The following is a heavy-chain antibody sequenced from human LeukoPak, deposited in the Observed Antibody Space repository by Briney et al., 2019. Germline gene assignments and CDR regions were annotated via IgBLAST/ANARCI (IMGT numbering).Heavy chain of an antibody. J-gene: IGHJ4*02. D-gene: IGHD3-10*01. CDR1: GFTFSSYA. Sequence: PGGSLRLSCAASGFTFSSYAMSWVRQAPGRGLEWVSAISGSGTRTYYADSVRGRLTISRDNSKNTLYLQMNSLRAEDTAVYYCAKYLFSGSHGDLDYWGQGTLVAVSS. CDR3: AKYLFSGSHGDLDY. CDR2: ISGSGTRT. V-gene: IGHV3-23*01.